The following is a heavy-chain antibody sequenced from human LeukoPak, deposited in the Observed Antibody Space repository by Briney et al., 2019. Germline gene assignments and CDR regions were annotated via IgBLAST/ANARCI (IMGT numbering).Heavy chain of an antibody. Sequence: PSETLSLTCAVYGGSFSGYYWSWIRQPPGKGLEWIGEINHSGSTNYNPSLKSRVTVSVDTSKNQFSLKLSSVTAADTAVYYCARGYYYDSSGYYYSDAFDIWGQGTMVTVSS. CDR3: ARGYYYDSSGYYYSDAFDI. CDR2: INHSGST. J-gene: IGHJ3*02. D-gene: IGHD3-22*01. V-gene: IGHV4-34*01. CDR1: GGSFSGYY.